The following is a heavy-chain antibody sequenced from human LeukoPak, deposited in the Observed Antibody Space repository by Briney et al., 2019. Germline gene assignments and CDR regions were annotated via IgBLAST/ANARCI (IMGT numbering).Heavy chain of an antibody. J-gene: IGHJ3*02. Sequence: GESLQISCKGSGYSFTSYWIGWVRQLPGKGLEWMGIIYPGDSDTRYSPSFQGQVTVSADKSISTAYLQWSSLRASDTAMYYCARQSSGWSTDAFDIWSQGTMVTVSS. V-gene: IGHV5-51*01. CDR2: IYPGDSDT. CDR3: ARQSSGWSTDAFDI. CDR1: GYSFTSYW. D-gene: IGHD6-19*01.